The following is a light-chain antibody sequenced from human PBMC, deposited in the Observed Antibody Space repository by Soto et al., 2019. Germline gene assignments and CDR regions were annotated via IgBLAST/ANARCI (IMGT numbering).Light chain of an antibody. J-gene: IGKJ5*01. CDR3: QQYNNWPPIT. V-gene: IGKV3D-15*01. Sequence: EIVLTQSPGTLALSPGERATLACRASQSVSSSYLAWYQQKPGQAPRLLIYDASNRASGIPARFSASGSGTEFTLTISSLQSEDFAVYFCQQYNNWPPITFGQGTRLEIK. CDR1: QSVSSSY. CDR2: DAS.